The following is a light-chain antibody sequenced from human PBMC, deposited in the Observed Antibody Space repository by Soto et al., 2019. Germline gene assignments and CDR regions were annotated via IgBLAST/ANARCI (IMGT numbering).Light chain of an antibody. CDR1: QSVSSNY. CDR2: GAS. Sequence: EIVLTQSPGTLYSSTGERATLSCRASQSVSSNYLAWYQQKPGQAPRLLIYGASSRATGIPDRFSGSGSGTDFTLTISRLEPEDFAVYYCQQYGGSSGTFGQGTKLEIK. V-gene: IGKV3-20*01. J-gene: IGKJ1*01. CDR3: QQYGGSSGT.